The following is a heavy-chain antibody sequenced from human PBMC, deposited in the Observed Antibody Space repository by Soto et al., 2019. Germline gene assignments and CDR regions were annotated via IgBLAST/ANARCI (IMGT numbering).Heavy chain of an antibody. D-gene: IGHD3-10*01. Sequence: QVQLVESGGGVVQPGRSLRLSCAASGFTFSSYGMHWVGQAPGKGLEWVAVISYDGSNKYYADSVKGRFTISRDNSKNTLYLQMNSLRAEDTAVYYCAKDYYGSGGGMDVWGQGTTVTVSS. CDR2: ISYDGSNK. CDR1: GFTFSSYG. CDR3: AKDYYGSGGGMDV. J-gene: IGHJ6*02. V-gene: IGHV3-30*18.